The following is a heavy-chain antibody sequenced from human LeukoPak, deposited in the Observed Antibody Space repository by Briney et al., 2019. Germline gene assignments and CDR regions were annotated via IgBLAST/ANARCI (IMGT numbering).Heavy chain of an antibody. Sequence: SETLSLTCTVSGGFTSAYYWSWVRQPLGKGLEWTGSVFYSRNSNYNPSLTRRVAMSVDTSKSHFSLKLTSVIAADTAVYYCARVNPLGYFDQWGQGTLVAVSS. CDR2: VFYSRNS. CDR3: ARVNPLGYFDQ. V-gene: IGHV4-59*13. CDR1: GGFTSAYY. J-gene: IGHJ4*02.